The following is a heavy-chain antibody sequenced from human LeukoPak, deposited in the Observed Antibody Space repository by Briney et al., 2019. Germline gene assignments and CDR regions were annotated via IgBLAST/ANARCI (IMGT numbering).Heavy chain of an antibody. CDR3: ARGVDGGNSDWFDP. Sequence: SVKVPCKASGGTFSSYAISWVRQAPGQGLEWMGRIIPILGIANYAQKFQGRVTITADKSTSTAYMELSSLRSEDTAVYYCARGVDGGNSDWFDPWGQGTLVTVSS. D-gene: IGHD2-21*02. CDR1: GGTFSSYA. CDR2: IIPILGIA. V-gene: IGHV1-69*04. J-gene: IGHJ5*02.